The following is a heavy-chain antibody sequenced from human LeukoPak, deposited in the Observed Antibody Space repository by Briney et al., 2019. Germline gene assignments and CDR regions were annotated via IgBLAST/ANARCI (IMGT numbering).Heavy chain of an antibody. CDR3: ASVGGYDPLFDY. Sequence: GGSLRLSCAASGFTFSSHAMHWVRQAPGKGLEWVAVISFDGSNKYYADSVKGRFTISRDNSKNTLCLQMNSLRTEDTAVYYCASVGGYDPLFDYWGQGTLVTVSS. V-gene: IGHV3-30*01. D-gene: IGHD5-12*01. J-gene: IGHJ4*02. CDR1: GFTFSSHA. CDR2: ISFDGSNK.